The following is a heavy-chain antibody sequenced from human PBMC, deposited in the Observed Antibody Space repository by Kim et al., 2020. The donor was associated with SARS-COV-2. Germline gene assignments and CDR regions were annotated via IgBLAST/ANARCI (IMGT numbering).Heavy chain of an antibody. V-gene: IGHV4-38-2*02. CDR3: ARGTRDYGDKGGWFDP. Sequence: SETLSLTCTVSGYSISSGYYWGWIRQPPGKGLEWIGSIYHSGSTYYNPSLKSRVTISVDTSKNQFSLKLSSVTAADTAVYYCARGTRDYGDKGGWFDPWG. J-gene: IGHJ5*02. CDR1: GYSISSGYY. D-gene: IGHD4-17*01. CDR2: IYHSGST.